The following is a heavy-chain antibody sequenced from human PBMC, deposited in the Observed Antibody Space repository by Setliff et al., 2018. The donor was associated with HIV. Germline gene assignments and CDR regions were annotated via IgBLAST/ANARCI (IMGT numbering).Heavy chain of an antibody. CDR3: ASGKGVGGVIITGGLDV. V-gene: IGHV1-8*01. Sequence: SVKVSCKASGHTFSNSDIHWVRRATGQGLEWMGGMNPNTGVAGYALKFQGRVTMTRDTSISTAYMELSSLTSEDTAAYWCASGKGVGGVIITGGLDVWGKGTTVTVSS. CDR2: MNPNTGVA. D-gene: IGHD3-10*01. J-gene: IGHJ6*04. CDR1: GHTFSNSD.